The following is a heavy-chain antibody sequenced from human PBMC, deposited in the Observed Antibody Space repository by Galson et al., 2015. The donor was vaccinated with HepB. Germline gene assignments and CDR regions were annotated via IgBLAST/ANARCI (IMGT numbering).Heavy chain of an antibody. J-gene: IGHJ4*02. D-gene: IGHD6-19*01. CDR2: IRYDGTNK. CDR3: AKDRYSSGRLMEY. V-gene: IGHV3-30*02. Sequence: SLRLSCAASGFRFSSHAFHWVRQAPGKGLEWVAFIRYDGTNKYYADSVKGRITISRDNSKNTVYLQMNSLRGEDTAVYYCAKDRYSSGRLMEYWGQGTLVTVSS. CDR1: GFRFSSHA.